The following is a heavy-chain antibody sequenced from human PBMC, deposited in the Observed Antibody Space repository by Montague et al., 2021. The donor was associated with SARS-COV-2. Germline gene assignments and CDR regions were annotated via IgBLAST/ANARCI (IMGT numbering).Heavy chain of an antibody. CDR3: ARQAAGSYFYYGVDV. J-gene: IGHJ6*02. V-gene: IGHV4-59*12. CDR2: IFYTGST. D-gene: IGHD6-13*01. CDR1: GDSINTYY. Sequence: SETLSLTCTVPGDSINTYYWNWIRQPPGKGLEWLGSIFYTGSTNYNPSLKSRVTISLDTSKNQFFLKVTSVTAADTAVYYCARQAAGSYFYYGVDVWGQGTTVTVSS.